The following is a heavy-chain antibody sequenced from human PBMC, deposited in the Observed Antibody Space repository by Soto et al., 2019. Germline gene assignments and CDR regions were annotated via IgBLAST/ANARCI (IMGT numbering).Heavy chain of an antibody. CDR1: GLTFTNYG. Sequence: ASVKFSCKASGLTFTNYGFSWLRQAPGQGLEWMGYISGNVGNTEYARKYQGRVTVTTDTATSTAYMELRSLRSDDTAIYYCARGGSTWSAEYYQHWGQGNVVTVSS. D-gene: IGHD6-13*01. J-gene: IGHJ1*01. V-gene: IGHV1-18*01. CDR2: ISGNVGNT. CDR3: ARGGSTWSAEYYQH.